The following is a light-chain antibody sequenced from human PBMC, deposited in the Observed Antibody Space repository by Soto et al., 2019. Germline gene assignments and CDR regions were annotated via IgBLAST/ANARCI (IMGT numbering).Light chain of an antibody. CDR1: QSVSSN. CDR3: QQYNVWPLT. V-gene: IGKV3-15*01. J-gene: IGKJ4*01. CDR2: VAS. Sequence: EIVMTQSPATLSVSPGERATLSCSASQSVSSNLAWYQQKPGQTPKLLIYVASTRATGIPARFSGSGSGTEFTLTISRLQSEDFAVYYCQQYNVWPLTFGGGTKVEFK.